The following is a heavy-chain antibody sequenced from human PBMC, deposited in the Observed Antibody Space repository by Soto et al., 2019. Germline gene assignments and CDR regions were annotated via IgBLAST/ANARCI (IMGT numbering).Heavy chain of an antibody. CDR1: GFTFRSFS. J-gene: IGHJ4*02. CDR3: AKERGPYYYDSSGSYFDY. CDR2: ITGSGSST. V-gene: IGHV3-23*01. D-gene: IGHD3-22*01. Sequence: GGSLRLSCAASGFTFRSFSMSWVRQPPGKGLECVSAITGSGSSTHSADSVKGRFTISRDNSKNTLYLQMNSLRAEDTAVYYCAKERGPYYYDSSGSYFDYWGQGTLVTVSS.